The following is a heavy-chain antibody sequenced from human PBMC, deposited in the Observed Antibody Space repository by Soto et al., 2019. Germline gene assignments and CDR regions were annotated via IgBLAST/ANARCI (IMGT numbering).Heavy chain of an antibody. Sequence: QVQLQESGPGLVKPSETLSLTCTVSGGSISSYYWSWIRQPPGKGLEWIGYIYYSGSTNYNPSLKSRVTRSVDASKNQFSLKLSSVTAADTAVYYCARSSIVVVIATPPNAFDIWGQGTMVTVSS. J-gene: IGHJ3*02. CDR3: ARSSIVVVIATPPNAFDI. V-gene: IGHV4-59*08. CDR1: GGSISSYY. CDR2: IYYSGST. D-gene: IGHD2-21*01.